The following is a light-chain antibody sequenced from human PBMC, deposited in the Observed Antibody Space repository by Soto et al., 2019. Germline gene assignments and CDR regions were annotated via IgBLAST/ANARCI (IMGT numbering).Light chain of an antibody. CDR1: LSVLSASNNQNY. Sequence: DIVMTQSPDSLAVSLGERATINCKSSLSVLSASNNQNYLAWYQQKPGQPPKLLIYWASTRESGVPDRFSGSGSGTDFTLTISSLQAEDVAVYYCQQYYDAPLTFGGGTEVEIK. J-gene: IGKJ4*01. V-gene: IGKV4-1*01. CDR3: QQYYDAPLT. CDR2: WAS.